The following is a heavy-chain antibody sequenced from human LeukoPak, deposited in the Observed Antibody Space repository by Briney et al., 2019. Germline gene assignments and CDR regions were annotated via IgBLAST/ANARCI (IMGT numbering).Heavy chain of an antibody. CDR1: GYTFTSYG. CDR3: ARYCSSTSCPGGYYYYGMDV. V-gene: IGHV1-18*01. Sequence: ASVKVSCKASGYTFTSYGISWVRQAPGQGLEWMGWISAYNGNTNYAQKLQGRVTMTTDTSTSTAYTELRSLRSDDTAVYYCARYCSSTSCPGGYYYYGMDVWGQGTTVTVSS. CDR2: ISAYNGNT. J-gene: IGHJ6*02. D-gene: IGHD2-2*01.